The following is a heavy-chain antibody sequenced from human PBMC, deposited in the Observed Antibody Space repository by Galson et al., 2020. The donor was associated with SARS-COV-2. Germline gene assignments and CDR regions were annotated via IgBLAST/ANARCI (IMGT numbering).Heavy chain of an antibody. CDR1: GFMFNTFG. J-gene: IGHJ5*02. CDR3: ARDRDCTTTTCYNWFAP. CDR2: ISFDGIQD. V-gene: IGHV3-33*05. Sequence: LGASLKISCAASGFMFNTFGMQWVRQAPGKGLEWVAFISFDGIQDYYADSVKGRFTVSRDNFNNMLYLQMNSLRADDTAVYYCARDRDCTTTTCYNWFAPWGQGTLVIVSS. D-gene: IGHD2-8*01.